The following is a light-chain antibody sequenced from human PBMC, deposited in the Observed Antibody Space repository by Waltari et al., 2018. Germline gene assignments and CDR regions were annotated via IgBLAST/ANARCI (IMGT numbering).Light chain of an antibody. CDR2: EVS. CDR3: NSYTSSSTQL. V-gene: IGLV2-14*01. J-gene: IGLJ2*01. CDR1: SSDVGAYNY. Sequence: QSALTQPASVSGSPGQSITISCTGTSSDVGAYNYVSCYQQHPGKAPKLLVYEVSNRPSGVSNRFSGSKSGNTASLTISGLQAEDEADYYCNSYTSSSTQLFGGGTKLTVL.